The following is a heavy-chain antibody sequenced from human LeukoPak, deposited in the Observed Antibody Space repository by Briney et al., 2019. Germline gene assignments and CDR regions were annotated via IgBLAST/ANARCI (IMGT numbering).Heavy chain of an antibody. CDR1: GFTFSSNG. J-gene: IGHJ1*01. CDR3: ATDQDHGYFRQ. CDR2: ISGSGGST. Sequence: GGSLRLSCVASGFTFSSNGMHWVRQAPGKGLEWVSAISGSGGSTYYADSVKGRFTISRDNSKNTLYLQMNSLRAEDTAVFYCATDQDHGYFRQWGQGTLVIVSS. D-gene: IGHD3-22*01. V-gene: IGHV3-23*01.